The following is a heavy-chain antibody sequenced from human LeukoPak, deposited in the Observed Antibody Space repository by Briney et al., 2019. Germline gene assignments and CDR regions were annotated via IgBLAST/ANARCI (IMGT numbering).Heavy chain of an antibody. J-gene: IGHJ4*02. CDR1: GVSISSSSYY. CDR3: ARLPIVVVITPPK. V-gene: IGHV4-39*01. CDR2: IYYSGST. D-gene: IGHD3-22*01. Sequence: PSETLSLTCTVSGVSISSSSYYWGWLRQPPGKGLEWIVNIYYSGSTYYNPSLKSRVTISVDTSKNQFSLKLSSVTAADTAVYYCARLPIVVVITPPKWGQGTLVTVSS.